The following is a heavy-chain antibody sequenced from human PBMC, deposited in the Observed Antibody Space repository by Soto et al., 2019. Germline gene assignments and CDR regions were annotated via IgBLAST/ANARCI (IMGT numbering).Heavy chain of an antibody. CDR1: GYSFSDCG. D-gene: IGHD1-26*01. J-gene: IGHJ4*02. CDR3: DRSVYYEDTSTLEN. Sequence: QVHLVQSRGELKKPGASVKVSCKASGYSFSDCGITWVRQAPGQGLEWMGWISGKNGNTNYAQKVRGRVTLTADTSTSTAYMEMRALTSDGTGIYNCDRSVYYEDTSTLENWGQGTPVTVSS. V-gene: IGHV1-18*04. CDR2: ISGKNGNT.